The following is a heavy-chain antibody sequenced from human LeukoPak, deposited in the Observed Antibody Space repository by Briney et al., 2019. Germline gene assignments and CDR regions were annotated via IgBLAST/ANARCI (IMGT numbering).Heavy chain of an antibody. D-gene: IGHD2-15*01. CDR1: GFTFDNYA. Sequence: GGSLRLSCAASGFTFDNYAMSWVRQAPGKGLEWVSTISGSDDFTYYADSVKGRFTISRDNSRNTLSLQISSLRAEDTALYYCTRGVYCSGGSCSLNYWGQGTLVTVSS. J-gene: IGHJ4*02. V-gene: IGHV3-23*01. CDR2: ISGSDDFT. CDR3: TRGVYCSGGSCSLNY.